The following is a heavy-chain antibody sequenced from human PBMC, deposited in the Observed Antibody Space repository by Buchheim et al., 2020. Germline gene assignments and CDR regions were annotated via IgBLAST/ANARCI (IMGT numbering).Heavy chain of an antibody. D-gene: IGHD3-16*01. CDR3: VGAWGLDS. CDR1: GFIFSNLW. J-gene: IGHJ4*02. V-gene: IGHV3-7*01. Sequence: EVQLVESGGRLVQPGGSLRLSCVASGFIFSNLWMNWVRQSPGKGLEWVANIKGDGSVKNYVDSVKGRFTISRDNTKNSLYLEMNSLRGDDTAIYYGVGAWGLDSWGQGT. CDR2: IKGDGSVK.